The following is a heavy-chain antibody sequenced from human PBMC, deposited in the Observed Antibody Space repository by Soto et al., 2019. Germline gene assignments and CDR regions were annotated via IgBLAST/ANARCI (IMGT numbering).Heavy chain of an antibody. CDR1: GFTFSSYS. V-gene: IGHV3-48*01. CDR2: ISSSSSTI. J-gene: IGHJ6*03. D-gene: IGHD2-2*01. Sequence: GGSLRLSCAASGFTFSSYSMNWVRQAPGKGLEWVSYISSSSSTIYYTDSVKGRFTISRDNAKNSLYLQMNSLRAEDTAVYYCARDRGYCSSTSCYSDYYYMDVWGKGTTVTVSS. CDR3: ARDRGYCSSTSCYSDYYYMDV.